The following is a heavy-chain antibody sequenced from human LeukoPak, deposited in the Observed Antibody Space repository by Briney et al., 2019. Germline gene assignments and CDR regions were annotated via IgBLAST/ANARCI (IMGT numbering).Heavy chain of an antibody. Sequence: GGSLRLSCAASGFTFSSYAMSWVRQAPGKGLEWVSAISGSGGSTYYADSVKGRFTISRDNSENTLYLQMNSLRAEDTAVYYCAKRDYDFWSDMGGSLDYWGQGTLVTVSS. V-gene: IGHV3-23*01. CDR3: AKRDYDFWSDMGGSLDY. J-gene: IGHJ4*02. D-gene: IGHD3-3*01. CDR2: ISGSGGST. CDR1: GFTFSSYA.